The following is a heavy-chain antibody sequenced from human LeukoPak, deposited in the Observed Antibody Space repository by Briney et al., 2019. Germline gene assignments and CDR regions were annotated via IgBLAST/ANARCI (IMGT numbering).Heavy chain of an antibody. V-gene: IGHV4-39*01. CDR3: VSPRGFSYGYFDY. D-gene: IGHD5-18*01. CDR2: IYYSKNT. Sequence: SETLSLTCTVSGGSISSSSAYWGWLRQPPGKGLEWIGSIYYSKNTYYNPSLKSRVTISADTSKNQFSLTLGSVSATDTAVYYCVSPRGFSYGYFDYWGQGTLVTVSS. CDR1: GGSISSSSAY. J-gene: IGHJ4*02.